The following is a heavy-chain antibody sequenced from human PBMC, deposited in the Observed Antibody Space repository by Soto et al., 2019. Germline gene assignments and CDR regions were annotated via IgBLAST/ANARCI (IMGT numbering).Heavy chain of an antibody. CDR3: ARDRGYDAYDFYYNDMDV. CDR2: LRRLRPYT. Sequence: GWPLRLSCISAAVTFWTCTMIWVRQAPGRGLEWVLCLRRLRPYTFYAEPVKRRFSIYRDTAKNSLFLHMHRLRAEDTAVYYCARDRGYDAYDFYYNDMDVRGQGTTVTVCS. J-gene: IGHJ6*02. D-gene: IGHD3-3*01. CDR1: AVTFWTCT. V-gene: IGHV3-21*01.